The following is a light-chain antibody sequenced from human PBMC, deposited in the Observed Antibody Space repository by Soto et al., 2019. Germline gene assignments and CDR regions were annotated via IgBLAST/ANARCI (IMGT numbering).Light chain of an antibody. Sequence: QSALTQPASVSGSPGQSITLSCTGTSKDVGNYKLVSWYQQHPDKAPKLIIYEDTTRPSGISDRFSGSKSGNTASLTISGLQAEDEADYYCCSYAGVDSPMVFGGGTKVTVL. CDR3: CSYAGVDSPMV. J-gene: IGLJ3*02. CDR1: SKDVGNYKL. CDR2: EDT. V-gene: IGLV2-23*01.